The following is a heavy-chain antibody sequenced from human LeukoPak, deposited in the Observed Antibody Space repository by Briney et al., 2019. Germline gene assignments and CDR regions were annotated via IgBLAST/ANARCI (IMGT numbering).Heavy chain of an antibody. CDR2: IYTSGST. Sequence: PSETLSLTCTVSGGSISSSSYYWGWIRQPPGKGLEWIGRIYTSGSTNYNPSLKSRVTISVDTSKNQFSLKLSSVTAADTAVYYCARENSSSWYRFITYYFDYWGQGTLVTVSS. J-gene: IGHJ4*02. CDR3: ARENSSSWYRFITYYFDY. CDR1: GGSISSSSYY. D-gene: IGHD6-13*01. V-gene: IGHV4-61*02.